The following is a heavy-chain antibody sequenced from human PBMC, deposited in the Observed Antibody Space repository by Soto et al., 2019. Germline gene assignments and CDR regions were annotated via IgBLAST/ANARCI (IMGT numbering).Heavy chain of an antibody. J-gene: IGHJ4*02. Sequence: ASVKVSCKASGGTFSSYAISWVRQAPGQGLEWMGGIIPIFGTANYAQKFQGRVTITADESTSTAYMELSSLRSEDTAVYYCARKGCSGGSCYWWYFDYWGQGTLVTVSS. V-gene: IGHV1-69*13. CDR1: GGTFSSYA. CDR3: ARKGCSGGSCYWWYFDY. CDR2: IIPIFGTA. D-gene: IGHD2-15*01.